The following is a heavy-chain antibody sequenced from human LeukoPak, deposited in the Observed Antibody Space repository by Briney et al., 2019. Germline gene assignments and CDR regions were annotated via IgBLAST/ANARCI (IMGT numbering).Heavy chain of an antibody. CDR3: ARPLPCSATTCSDAFYI. J-gene: IGHJ3*02. Sequence: SETLSLTCTVSGGSISSSSYYWGWIRQPPGKGLEWIGSIYYSGSTYYNPSLKSRVTISVDTSKNQFSLRLSSVAAADTAVYYCARPLPCSATTCSDAFYIWGQGTMVTVSS. V-gene: IGHV4-39*07. CDR2: IYYSGST. D-gene: IGHD2-2*01. CDR1: GGSISSSSYY.